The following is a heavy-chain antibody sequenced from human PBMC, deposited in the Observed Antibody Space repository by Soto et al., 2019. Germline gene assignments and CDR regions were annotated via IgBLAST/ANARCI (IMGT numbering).Heavy chain of an antibody. CDR1: GLTVSTNY. CDR2: IYSDGRT. Sequence: GGSLRLCCAASGLTVSTNYMSWVRQAPGKGLEWVSVIYSDGRTYHADSVKGRFTISRDNSKNMLYLQMNSLRAEDTAVYYCARVTTLAFDYWGQGTLVTVSS. J-gene: IGHJ4*02. CDR3: ARVTTLAFDY. D-gene: IGHD3-22*01. V-gene: IGHV3-66*01.